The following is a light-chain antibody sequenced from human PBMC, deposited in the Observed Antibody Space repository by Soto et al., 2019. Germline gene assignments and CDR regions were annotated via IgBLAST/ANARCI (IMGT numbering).Light chain of an antibody. Sequence: EIVMTQSPATLSVSPGDRATLSCRASQSVSINLAWYQQKPGQAPRLLIYGAFTRATGIPARFSGSGSGTEFTLTISSLHSEDFAVYYCQQYNNWPLWTFGQGTKVEIK. CDR2: GAF. J-gene: IGKJ1*01. CDR1: QSVSIN. V-gene: IGKV3-15*01. CDR3: QQYNNWPLWT.